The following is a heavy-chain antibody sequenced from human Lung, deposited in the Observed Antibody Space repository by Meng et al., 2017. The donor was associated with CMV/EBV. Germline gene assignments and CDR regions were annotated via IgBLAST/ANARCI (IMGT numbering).Heavy chain of an antibody. D-gene: IGHD4-17*01. Sequence: GESXKISCAASGFTFSSYWMHWVRQAPGKGLVWVSRINSDGSSTSYADSVKGRFTISRDNAKNTLYLQMNSLRAEDTAVYYCARESVGWGYYGDYERYFDYWXQGTLVTVSS. V-gene: IGHV3-74*01. CDR3: ARESVGWGYYGDYERYFDY. CDR1: GFTFSSYW. J-gene: IGHJ4*02. CDR2: INSDGSST.